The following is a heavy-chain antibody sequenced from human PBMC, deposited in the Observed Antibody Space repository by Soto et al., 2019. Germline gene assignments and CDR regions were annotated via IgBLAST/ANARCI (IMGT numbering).Heavy chain of an antibody. CDR1: GGTISSGGYY. Sequence: SETLSLTCTVSGGTISSGGYYWTWIRHQSGKGLEWIGYIFYNGITHYNPSLKSRVTISVDTSKSQFSLKLSSVTAADTAVYYCARDKITGLFDYWGQGTLVTVS. CDR2: IFYNGIT. J-gene: IGHJ4*02. D-gene: IGHD2-8*02. CDR3: ARDKITGLFDY. V-gene: IGHV4-31*03.